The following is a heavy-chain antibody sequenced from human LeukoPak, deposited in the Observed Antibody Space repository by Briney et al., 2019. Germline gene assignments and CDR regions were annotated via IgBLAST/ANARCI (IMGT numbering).Heavy chain of an antibody. V-gene: IGHV1-18*01. CDR2: ISAYNGNT. Sequence: ASVKVSCKASGYTFTSYGISWVRQAPGQGLEWMGWISAYNGNTNYAQKLQGRVTMTTDTSTSTAYMELRSLRSDDTAVYYRARDLSSSSNYYYYYMDVWGKGTTVTISS. D-gene: IGHD2-2*01. CDR3: ARDLSSSSNYYYYYMDV. J-gene: IGHJ6*03. CDR1: GYTFTSYG.